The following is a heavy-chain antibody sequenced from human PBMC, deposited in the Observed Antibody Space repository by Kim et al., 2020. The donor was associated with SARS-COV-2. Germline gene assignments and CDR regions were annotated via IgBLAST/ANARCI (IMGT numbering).Heavy chain of an antibody. CDR3: ARDYSDGVYSSGWYEFDY. D-gene: IGHD6-19*01. Sequence: KGRFTISRDNAKTSLYLQMNSLRAEDTAVYYCARDYSDGVYSSGWYEFDYWGQGTLVTVSS. J-gene: IGHJ4*02. V-gene: IGHV3-11*06.